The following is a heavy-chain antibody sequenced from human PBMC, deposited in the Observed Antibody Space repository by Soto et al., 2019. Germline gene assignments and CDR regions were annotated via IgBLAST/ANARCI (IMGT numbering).Heavy chain of an antibody. J-gene: IGHJ4*02. CDR3: AKKTLTVPGDFDY. Sequence: GGSLRLSCADSGFTFSSYAMRWVRQAPGKGLEWVSAISGSGGSTYYADSVKGRFTISRDNSKNTLYLQMNSLRAEDTAVYYSAKKTLTVPGDFDYWGQGTLVTVSS. V-gene: IGHV3-23*01. CDR2: ISGSGGST. CDR1: GFTFSSYA.